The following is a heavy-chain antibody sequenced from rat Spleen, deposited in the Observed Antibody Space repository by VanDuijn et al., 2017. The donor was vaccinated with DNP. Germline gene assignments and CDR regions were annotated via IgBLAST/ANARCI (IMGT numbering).Heavy chain of an antibody. V-gene: IGHV5S13*01. J-gene: IGHJ3*01. Sequence: EVQLVESGGGLVQPGRSLKLSCVASGFTFNKYGMAWVRQAPTQGLEWVTSISPSGGGTYYRHSVKGRFTISRDNANHTLYLQMDSLRSEDTATYYCATSPGPNWFAYWGQGTLVTVSS. CDR1: GFTFNKYG. D-gene: IGHD1-4*01. CDR2: ISPSGGGT. CDR3: ATSPGPNWFAY.